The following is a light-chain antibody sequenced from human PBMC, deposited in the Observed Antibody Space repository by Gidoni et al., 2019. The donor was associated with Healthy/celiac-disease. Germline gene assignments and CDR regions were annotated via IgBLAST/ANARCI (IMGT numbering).Light chain of an antibody. CDR3: SSYTSSSTL. Sequence: QSALTQPASVSGSPGQSITISCTGTSIDVGGSNYVSWYQQPPGKAPKLMIYEVSNWPSGVSNRFSGSKSGNTASLTISGLQAEDEADYYCSSYTSSSTLFGGGTKLTVL. J-gene: IGLJ3*02. CDR1: SIDVGGSNY. CDR2: EVS. V-gene: IGLV2-14*01.